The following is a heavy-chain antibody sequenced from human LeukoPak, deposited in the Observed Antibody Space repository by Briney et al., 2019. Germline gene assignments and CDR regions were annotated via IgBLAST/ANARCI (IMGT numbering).Heavy chain of an antibody. CDR3: AHTQIAVAGTFDY. CDR2: INHSGST. Sequence: SETLSLTCAVYGGSFSGYYWSWIRQPPGKGLEWIGEINHSGSTNYNPSLKSRVTISVDTSKNQFSLKLSSVTAADTAVYYCAHTQIAVAGTFDYWGQGTLVTVSS. J-gene: IGHJ4*02. V-gene: IGHV4-34*01. CDR1: GGSFSGYY. D-gene: IGHD6-19*01.